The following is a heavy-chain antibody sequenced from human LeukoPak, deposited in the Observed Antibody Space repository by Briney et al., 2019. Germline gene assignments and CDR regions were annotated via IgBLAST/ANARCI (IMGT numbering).Heavy chain of an antibody. J-gene: IGHJ4*02. Sequence: GESLQIPCKGSGYSFTSHWIGWVRQMPGKGLEWMGIIYPGDSDTRYSPSFQGQVTISADKSISTAYLQWSSLTASDTAIYYCARRIEDAKAFDYWGQGTLVTVSS. V-gene: IGHV5-51*01. CDR1: GYSFTSHW. CDR3: ARRIEDAKAFDY. CDR2: IYPGDSDT. D-gene: IGHD2-8*01.